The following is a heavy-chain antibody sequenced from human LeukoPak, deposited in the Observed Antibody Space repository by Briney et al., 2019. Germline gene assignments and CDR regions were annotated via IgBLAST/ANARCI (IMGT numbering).Heavy chain of an antibody. Sequence: SETLSLICSVSGDSISLYYWSWIRQPPGKGLEWIGYIDHTGSTNYNPSLNSRVTISRDTSKNHFSLELSSVTAADTAVYFCARGRVSSSSWSSTYYYYFYMDVWGRGTTVTVSS. V-gene: IGHV4-59*01. CDR2: IDHTGST. CDR3: ARGRVSSSSWSSTYYYYFYMDV. CDR1: GDSISLYY. J-gene: IGHJ6*03. D-gene: IGHD6-13*01.